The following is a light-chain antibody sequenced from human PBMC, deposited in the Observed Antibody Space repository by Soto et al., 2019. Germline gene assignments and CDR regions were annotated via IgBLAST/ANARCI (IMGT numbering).Light chain of an antibody. J-gene: IGKJ4*01. CDR2: DAS. V-gene: IGKV3-11*01. CDR1: ENLRTF. CDR3: QQRSIWPLT. Sequence: IVFTHSPTTLSFSPWQSSNLSLRATENLRTFLAWYQQKAGQAPRLLIYDASNRATGIPDRFSGSGSGTDFTLTISNLEPEDSAVYYCQQRSIWPLTFGGGTKV.